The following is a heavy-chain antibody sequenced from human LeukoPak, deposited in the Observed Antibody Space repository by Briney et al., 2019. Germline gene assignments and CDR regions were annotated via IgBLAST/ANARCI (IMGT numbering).Heavy chain of an antibody. CDR3: ARPRVGATRAFDI. CDR1: GGTFSSYA. D-gene: IGHD1-26*01. Sequence: GASVKVSCKASGGTFSSYAISWVRQAPGQGLEWMGGIIPIFGTANYAQKFQGRVTITADKSTSTAYMKLSSLRSEDTAVYYCARPRVGATRAFDIWGQGTMVTVSS. V-gene: IGHV1-69*06. J-gene: IGHJ3*02. CDR2: IIPIFGTA.